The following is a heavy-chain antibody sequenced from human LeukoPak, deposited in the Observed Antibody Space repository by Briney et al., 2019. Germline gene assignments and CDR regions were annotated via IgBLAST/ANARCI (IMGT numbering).Heavy chain of an antibody. Sequence: PSETLSLTCTVSGGSISSGGYYWSWIRQHPGKGLEWIGYIYYSGSTYYNPSLKSRVTISVDTSKNQFSLKLSSMTAADTAVYYCARDGYYDSSGNNWFDPWGQGTLVTVSS. V-gene: IGHV4-31*03. J-gene: IGHJ5*02. CDR2: IYYSGST. CDR1: GGSISSGGYY. D-gene: IGHD3-22*01. CDR3: ARDGYYDSSGNNWFDP.